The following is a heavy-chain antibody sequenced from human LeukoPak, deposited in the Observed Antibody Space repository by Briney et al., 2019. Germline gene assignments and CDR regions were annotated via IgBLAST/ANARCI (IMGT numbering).Heavy chain of an antibody. J-gene: IGHJ5*02. D-gene: IGHD3-22*01. CDR3: ARGISRGYYDSSGYYWFDP. CDR1: GYSISSGYY. Sequence: PSETLSLTCAVSGYSISSGYYWGWIRQPPGKGLEWIGSIYHSGSTYYNPSLKSRVTISVDTSKNQFSLKLSPVTAADTAVYYCARGISRGYYDSSGYYWFDPWGQGTLVTVSS. V-gene: IGHV4-38-2*01. CDR2: IYHSGST.